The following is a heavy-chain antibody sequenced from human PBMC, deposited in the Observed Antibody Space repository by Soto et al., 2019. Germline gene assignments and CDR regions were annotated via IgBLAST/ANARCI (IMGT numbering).Heavy chain of an antibody. D-gene: IGHD6-19*01. Sequence: GESLKISCAASGFTFSSYAMHWVRQAPGKGLEWVAVISYDGSNKYYADSVKGRFTISRDNSKNTLYLQMNSLRAEDTAVYYCARDTIAVAGDTEVDAFDIWGQGTMVTVSS. CDR2: ISYDGSNK. V-gene: IGHV3-30-3*01. J-gene: IGHJ3*02. CDR1: GFTFSSYA. CDR3: ARDTIAVAGDTEVDAFDI.